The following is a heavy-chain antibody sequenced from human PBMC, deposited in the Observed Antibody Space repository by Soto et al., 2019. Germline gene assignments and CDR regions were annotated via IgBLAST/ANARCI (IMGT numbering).Heavy chain of an antibody. CDR3: KTVDTGMVPY. V-gene: IGHV3-15*01. CDR1: GFTFRNAW. CDR2: IKSKTDGGTT. Sequence: GGSLRLSCAASGFTFRNAWMSWVRQAPGKGLEWVGRIKSKTDGGTTDYAAPVKGRFTISRDDSKNTLYLQINSLKNEDKAVYYCKTVDTGMVPYWGQGTLVTVSS. J-gene: IGHJ4*02. D-gene: IGHD5-18*01.